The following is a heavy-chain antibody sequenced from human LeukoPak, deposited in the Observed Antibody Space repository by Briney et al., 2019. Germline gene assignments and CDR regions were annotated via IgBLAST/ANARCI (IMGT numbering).Heavy chain of an antibody. Sequence: PGGSLRLSCAASGFTFGSYWMSWVRQAPGKGLEWVANIKQDGSEKYYVDSVKGRFTISRDNAKNSLYLQMNSLRAEDTAVYYCARDGFYYYYMDVWGKGTTVTVSS. CDR3: ARDGFYYYYMDV. CDR1: GFTFGSYW. V-gene: IGHV3-7*01. CDR2: IKQDGSEK. J-gene: IGHJ6*03.